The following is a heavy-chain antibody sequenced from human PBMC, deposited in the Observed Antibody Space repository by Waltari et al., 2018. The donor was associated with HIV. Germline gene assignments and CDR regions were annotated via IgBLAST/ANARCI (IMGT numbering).Heavy chain of an antibody. V-gene: IGHV1-8*01. CDR2: MNPHRGTT. Sequence: QVQLEQSGAEGKQPGASVKVSCKASGYTFTRYDIFWVRQATGQGLEWMGWMNPHRGTTAYAQKFQGRVTMTRNTSITTAYMELSSLRSEDTAVYYCARVRRPSGSYYLSYWGQGTLVTVSS. CDR1: GYTFTRYD. D-gene: IGHD1-26*01. CDR3: ARVRRPSGSYYLSY. J-gene: IGHJ4*02.